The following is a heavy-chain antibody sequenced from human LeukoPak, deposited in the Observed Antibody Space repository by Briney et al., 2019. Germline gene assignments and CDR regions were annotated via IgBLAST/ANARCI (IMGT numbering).Heavy chain of an antibody. CDR3: AKDISYYDSSGYYGVDY. Sequence: GRSLRLSCAASGFTFDDYAMHWVRQAPGKGLEWVSGISWNSVSIGYADSVKGRFTISRDNAKNSLYLQMNSLRAEDTALYYCAKDISYYDSSGYYGVDYWGQGILVTVSS. CDR1: GFTFDDYA. J-gene: IGHJ4*02. CDR2: ISWNSVSI. D-gene: IGHD3-22*01. V-gene: IGHV3-9*01.